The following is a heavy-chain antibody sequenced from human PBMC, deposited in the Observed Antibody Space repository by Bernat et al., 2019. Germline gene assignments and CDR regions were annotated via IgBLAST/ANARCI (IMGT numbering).Heavy chain of an antibody. J-gene: IGHJ4*02. V-gene: IGHV3-48*01. CDR2: ISGSTGAT. CDR3: GRGHFAN. CDR1: GFTLSGYD. Sequence: VQLVESGGGLVQPGGSLRLSCAASGFTLSGYDMNWVRQTPEKGLEWISYISGSTGATYYADSVQGRFSISRDNGKNSVFLQMNSLRAEDTALYHCGRGHFANWGQGTLVTVSS.